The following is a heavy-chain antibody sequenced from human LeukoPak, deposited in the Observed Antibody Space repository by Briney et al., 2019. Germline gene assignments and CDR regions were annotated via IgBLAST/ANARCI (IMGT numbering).Heavy chain of an antibody. D-gene: IGHD5-18*01. CDR2: INYSGNT. CDR3: ASGYSYDLFDY. V-gene: IGHV4-39*07. CDR1: GGSISSSSYY. J-gene: IGHJ4*02. Sequence: SETLSLTCTVSGGSISSSSYYWGWIRQPPGKGLQWIGSINYSGNTYYNPSLKSRVTISVDTSKNQFSLKLSSVTAADTAVYYCASGYSYDLFDYWGQGTLVTVSS.